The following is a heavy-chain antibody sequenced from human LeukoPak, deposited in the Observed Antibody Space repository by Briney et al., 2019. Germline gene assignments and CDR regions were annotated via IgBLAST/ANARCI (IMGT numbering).Heavy chain of an antibody. CDR1: GFSFRDYT. J-gene: IGHJ4*02. D-gene: IGHD1/OR15-1a*01. Sequence: GGSLRLSCAASGFSFRDYTMNWVRQAPGKGLEGLASISSSSSYIYFANSVRGRFTISRDNAKNSLYLQMNSLRAEDTAVYYCAKDSPSRTATTEVPVDYWGQGTLVTVSS. V-gene: IGHV3-21*01. CDR3: AKDSPSRTATTEVPVDY. CDR2: ISSSSSYI.